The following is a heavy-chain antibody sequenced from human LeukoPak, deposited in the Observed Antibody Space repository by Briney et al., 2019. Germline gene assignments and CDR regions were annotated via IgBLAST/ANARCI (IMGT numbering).Heavy chain of an antibody. CDR2: ISAYNGNT. CDR1: GYTFTSYG. J-gene: IGHJ4*02. V-gene: IGHV1-18*01. Sequence: GASVKVSCKASGYTFTSYGISWVRQAPGQGLEWMGWISAYNGNTNYAQKLQGRVTMTTDTSTSTAYMELRSLRSDDTAVYYCARGRDNYDILTPLDYWGQGTLVTVSS. D-gene: IGHD3-9*01. CDR3: ARGRDNYDILTPLDY.